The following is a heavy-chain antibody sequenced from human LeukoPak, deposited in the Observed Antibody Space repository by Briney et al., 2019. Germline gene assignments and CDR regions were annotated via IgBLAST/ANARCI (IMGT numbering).Heavy chain of an antibody. J-gene: IGHJ5*02. D-gene: IGHD2-2*01. V-gene: IGHV3-23*01. CDR2: ISGGGDMT. CDR3: ARGYCTSTNCNNWFDP. CDR1: GFTFSSYA. Sequence: GGSLRLSCAASGFTFSSYAMSWVRQGPGGGLEWVSAISGGGDMTHYTDSVKGRFTISRDNSRNVLYLQMNSLRADDAAIYYCARGYCTSTNCNNWFDPWGQGALVTVSS.